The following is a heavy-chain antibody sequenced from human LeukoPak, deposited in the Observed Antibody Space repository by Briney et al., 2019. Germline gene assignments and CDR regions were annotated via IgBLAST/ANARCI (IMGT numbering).Heavy chain of an antibody. D-gene: IGHD2-2*01. CDR2: INHSGST. CDR1: GGSFSGYY. Sequence: SETLSLTCAVYGGSFSGYYWSWIRQPPGKGLEWIGEINHSGSTNYNLSLKSRVTISVDTSKNQFSLKLSSVTAADTAVYYCARRGYCSSTSCCVRRRGFDYWGQGTLVTVSS. J-gene: IGHJ4*02. CDR3: ARRGYCSSTSCCVRRRGFDY. V-gene: IGHV4-34*01.